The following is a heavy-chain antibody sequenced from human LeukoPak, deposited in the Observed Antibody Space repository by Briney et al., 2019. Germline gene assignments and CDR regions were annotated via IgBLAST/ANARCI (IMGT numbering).Heavy chain of an antibody. CDR1: GFIFSSYA. CDR3: AHSGG. CDR2: ISSSGSAI. D-gene: IGHD2-15*01. V-gene: IGHV3-48*01. J-gene: IGHJ4*02. Sequence: PGGSLRLSCAAPGFIFSSYAMNWVRQAPGKGLEWLSFISSSGSAIHYADSVTGRFTISRDNAKNSVSLQMNSLRAEDTAVYYCAHSGGWGQGTLVTVSS.